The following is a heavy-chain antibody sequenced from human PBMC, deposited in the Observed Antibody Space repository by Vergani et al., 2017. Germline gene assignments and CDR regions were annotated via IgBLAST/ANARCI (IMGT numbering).Heavy chain of an antibody. CDR1: GGSISSYY. J-gene: IGHJ3*02. Sequence: QVQLQESGPGLVKPSETLSLTCTVSGGSISSYYWSWIRQPPGKGLEWIGYIYYSGSTNYNPSLKSRVTISVDTSKNQCSLKLSSVTAADTAVYYCARGGGAYCTNGVCYTVAFDIWGQGTMVTVSS. V-gene: IGHV4-59*01. CDR2: IYYSGST. D-gene: IGHD2-8*01. CDR3: ARGGGAYCTNGVCYTVAFDI.